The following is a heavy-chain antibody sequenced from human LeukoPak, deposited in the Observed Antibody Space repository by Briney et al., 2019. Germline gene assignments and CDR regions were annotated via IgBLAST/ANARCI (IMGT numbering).Heavy chain of an antibody. CDR1: GGSISSGGYY. CDR3: ANQRVRQLWLPVDY. CDR2: IYYSGST. J-gene: IGHJ4*02. Sequence: SETLSLTCTVSGGSISSGGYYWSWIRQHPGKGLEWIGYIYYSGSTYYNPSLKSRVTISVDTSKNQFSLKLSSVTAADTAVYYCANQRVRQLWLPVDYWGQGTLVTVSS. V-gene: IGHV4-31*03. D-gene: IGHD5-18*01.